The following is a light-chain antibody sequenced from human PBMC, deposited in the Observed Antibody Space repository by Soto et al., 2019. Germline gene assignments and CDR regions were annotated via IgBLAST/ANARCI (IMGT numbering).Light chain of an antibody. J-gene: IGKJ4*01. CDR3: QQYKTYSLS. CDR2: DAS. V-gene: IGKV1-5*01. Sequence: DVQMTQSPSTLSASVGDRVTITCRANQDVSSWLAWYQQKPGKAPKLLIYDASSLESVVPPRFSGSGSGTEFTLTISSLQPDASATYHCQQYKTYSLSFGGGTKVEIK. CDR1: QDVSSW.